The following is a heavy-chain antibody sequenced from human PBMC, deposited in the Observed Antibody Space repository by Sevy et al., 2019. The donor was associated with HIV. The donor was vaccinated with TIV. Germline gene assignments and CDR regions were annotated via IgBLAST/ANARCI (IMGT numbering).Heavy chain of an antibody. Sequence: SETLSLTCAVYGGSFSGYYWSWIRQPPGKGLEWIGEINHSGSTNYNPSLKSRVTISVDTSKNQFSLKLSSVTAADTAVYYCARSATVLLWFGESRMYNWFDPWGQGTLVTVSS. V-gene: IGHV4-34*01. D-gene: IGHD3-10*01. CDR1: GGSFSGYY. CDR2: INHSGST. J-gene: IGHJ5*02. CDR3: ARSATVLLWFGESRMYNWFDP.